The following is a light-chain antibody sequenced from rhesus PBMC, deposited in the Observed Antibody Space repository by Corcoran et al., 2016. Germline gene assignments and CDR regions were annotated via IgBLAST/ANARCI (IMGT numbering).Light chain of an antibody. V-gene: IGKV2-65*01. CDR1: QSLVHSNGNTY. J-gene: IGKJ1*01. CDR3: MQYTHIPRT. Sequence: DVVMTQSPLALPITPGQPASISCRSSQSLVHSNGNTYLSWFQQKPGQPPRLLIYKVCNRDSGVPDRFSGSGAGKYFTLKISRVEAEDVGVYYCMQYTHIPRTFGQGTNVEIK. CDR2: KVC.